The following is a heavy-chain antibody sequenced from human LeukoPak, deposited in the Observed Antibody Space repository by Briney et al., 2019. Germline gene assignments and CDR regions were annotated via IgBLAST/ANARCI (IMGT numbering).Heavy chain of an antibody. CDR3: ARDTSSSYGSGSDY. Sequence: PGGSLRLSCAASGFTFSSYWMSWVRQAPGKGLEWVANIKQDGSEKYYVDSVKGRFTISRDNAKNSLYLQMNSLRAEDTALYYCARDTSSSYGSGSDYWGQGTLVTVSS. CDR2: IKQDGSEK. J-gene: IGHJ4*02. CDR1: GFTFSSYW. V-gene: IGHV3-7*05. D-gene: IGHD3-10*01.